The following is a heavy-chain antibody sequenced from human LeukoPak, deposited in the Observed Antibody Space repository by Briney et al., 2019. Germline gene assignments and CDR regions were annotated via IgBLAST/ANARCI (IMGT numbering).Heavy chain of an antibody. V-gene: IGHV3-23*01. CDR1: GFTFSIYA. J-gene: IGHJ6*03. Sequence: PGGSLRLSCAASGFTFSIYAMSWVRQAPGKGLEWVSAISGTGGSTYYADSVKGRFTISRDNSKTTLYLQMNSLRAEDTAVYYCAKKVYYYYYMDVWGKGTTVTVSS. CDR3: AKKVYYYYYMDV. CDR2: ISGTGGST.